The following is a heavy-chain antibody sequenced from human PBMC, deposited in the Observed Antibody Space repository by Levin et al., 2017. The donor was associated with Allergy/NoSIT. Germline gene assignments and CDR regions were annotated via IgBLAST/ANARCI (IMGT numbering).Heavy chain of an antibody. V-gene: IGHV3-21*01. Sequence: PGGSLRLSCAASGFTFTDYGFNWVRQAPGKGLEWVSSSNTYTGNTAYSGSVKGRFTISRDNARNSVYLQMNSLRVEDTAVYYCAGERGVVADFRHFDYWGQGTLVTISS. D-gene: IGHD2-21*01. CDR1: GFTFTDYG. J-gene: IGHJ4*02. CDR2: SNTYTGNT. CDR3: AGERGVVADFRHFDY.